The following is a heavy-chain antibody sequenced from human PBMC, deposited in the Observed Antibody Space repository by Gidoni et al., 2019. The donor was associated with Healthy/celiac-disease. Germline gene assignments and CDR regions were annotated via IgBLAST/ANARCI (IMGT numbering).Heavy chain of an antibody. CDR3: AREKGGLTAMVDY. CDR2: IYDSGST. D-gene: IGHD5-18*01. V-gene: IGHV4-31*03. Sequence: QVQLQESGPGLVKPSQTLSLTCTVPGGSISSGVYYWSWIRQHPGKGLEWIGYIYDSGSTYYNPSLKSRVTRSVDTSKNQFSLKLSSVTAADTAVYYCAREKGGLTAMVDYWGQGTLVTVSS. CDR1: GGSISSGVYY. J-gene: IGHJ4*02.